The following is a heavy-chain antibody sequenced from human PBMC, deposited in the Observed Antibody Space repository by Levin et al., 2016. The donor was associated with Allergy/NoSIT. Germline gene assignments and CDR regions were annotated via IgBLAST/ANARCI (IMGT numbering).Heavy chain of an antibody. D-gene: IGHD3-22*01. V-gene: IGHV3-53*01. CDR3: AKSYDSTGFILRYSDL. CDR2: IYSGGST. Sequence: GESLKISCAASGFTVSSNYMSWVRQAPGKGLEWVSVIYSGGSTYYADSVKGRFTISRDNSKNTLYLQMNSLRAEDTAVYYCAKSYDSTGFILRYSDLWGRGTLVTVSS. J-gene: IGHJ2*01. CDR1: GFTVSSNY.